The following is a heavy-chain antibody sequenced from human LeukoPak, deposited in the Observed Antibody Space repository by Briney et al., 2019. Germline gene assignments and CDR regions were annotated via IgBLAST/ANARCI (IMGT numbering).Heavy chain of an antibody. CDR2: INANSGTT. CDR3: AKPISGGLAVTADWFHP. J-gene: IGHJ5*01. V-gene: IGHV3-23*01. D-gene: IGHD6-19*01. CDR1: GFAFSVYA. Sequence: GGSLRLSCTASGFAFSVYAMSWLRQPPGKGLEWVSTINANSGTTSYAASVRGRFTISRDNFKNTLYLQLNTLRADDTATYYCAKPISGGLAVTADWFHPWGQGTLVVVSS.